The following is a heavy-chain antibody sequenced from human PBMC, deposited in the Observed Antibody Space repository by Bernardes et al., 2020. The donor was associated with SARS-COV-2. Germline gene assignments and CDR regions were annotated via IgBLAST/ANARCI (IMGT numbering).Heavy chain of an antibody. CDR2: ISGYNGNR. V-gene: IGHV1-18*04. CDR3: ARDYVGGSYRYPLGY. Sequence: ASVKVSCKASGHTISNNDINYGVTWVRQAPGQGLEWLGWISGYNGNRNYAGKVQGRLTMTTDTSTNTAYMELRSLRSDDTAVYYCARDYVGGSYRYPLGYWGQGTLITVSS. D-gene: IGHD3-16*02. CDR1: GHTISNNDINYG. J-gene: IGHJ4*02.